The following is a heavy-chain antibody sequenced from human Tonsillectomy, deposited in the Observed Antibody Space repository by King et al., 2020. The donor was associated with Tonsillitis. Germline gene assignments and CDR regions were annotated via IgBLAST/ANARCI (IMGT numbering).Heavy chain of an antibody. CDR2: ISWNSGSI. J-gene: IGHJ4*02. CDR1: GFTFDDFA. V-gene: IGHV3-9*01. CDR3: AKDLSFSDSSGWTFFDY. D-gene: IGHD6-19*01. Sequence: VQLEESGGGLVQPGRSLRLSCAASGFTFDDFAMHWVRQAPGKGLEWVSGISWNSGSIGYADSVKGRFTISRDNAKNSLYLQMNSLRAEDTALYYCAKDLSFSDSSGWTFFDYWGQGTLVTVSS.